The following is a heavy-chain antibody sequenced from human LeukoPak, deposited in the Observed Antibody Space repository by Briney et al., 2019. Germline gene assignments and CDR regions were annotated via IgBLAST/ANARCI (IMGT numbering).Heavy chain of an antibody. V-gene: IGHV3-23*01. CDR3: AKDFWSGYSYYFDY. CDR1: GFTFSSYA. Sequence: PGGSLRLSCAASGFTFSSYAMSWVRQAPRKGLEWVSTISGSGGSTYYADSVKGRFTISRDNSKNTLYLQMNSLRAEDTAVYYCAKDFWSGYSYYFDYWGQGTLVTVSS. D-gene: IGHD3-3*01. J-gene: IGHJ4*02. CDR2: ISGSGGST.